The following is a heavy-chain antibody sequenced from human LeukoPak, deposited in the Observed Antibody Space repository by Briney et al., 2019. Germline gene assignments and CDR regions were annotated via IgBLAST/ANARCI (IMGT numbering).Heavy chain of an antibody. CDR2: IYSSGST. J-gene: IGHJ5*02. CDR3: ARQKSAYWFDP. V-gene: IGHV4-4*07. CDR1: FGSISSYY. Sequence: PSETLSLTCTVSFGSISSYYWSWIRQPAGKGLEWIGQIYSSGSTNYNPSLKSRVTMSVDTSKNQFSLKLNSVTAADTAVYYCARQKSAYWFDPWGQGTLVTVSP.